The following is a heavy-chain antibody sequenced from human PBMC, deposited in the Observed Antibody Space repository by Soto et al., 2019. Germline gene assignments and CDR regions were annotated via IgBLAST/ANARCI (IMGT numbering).Heavy chain of an antibody. Sequence: QVQLQESGSGLLKPSQTLSLDCSVSGDSLRQGFHHWSWIRQTPGKGLQLIGYIDTNGDTHYDPSLRNRLNMSIVTTESRFSLKVTSVTAADTAVYYCARGTVYYCPNDKCGFFFDHWGQGALVTVTS. D-gene: IGHD2-8*01. V-gene: IGHV4-31*03. CDR3: ARGTVYYCPNDKCGFFFDH. J-gene: IGHJ4*02. CDR2: IDTNGDT. CDR1: GDSLRQGFHH.